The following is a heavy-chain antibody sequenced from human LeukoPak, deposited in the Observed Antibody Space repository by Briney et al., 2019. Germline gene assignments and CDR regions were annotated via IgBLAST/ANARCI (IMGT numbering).Heavy chain of an antibody. CDR2: IIPIFGIA. Sequence: SVKVSCKASGGTFSSYAISWVRQAPGQGLEWMGRIIPIFGIANYAQKFQGRVTITADKSTSTAYMELSSLRSEDTAVHYCAREPLSVHDRINWFDPWGQGTLVTVSS. CDR1: GGTFSSYA. D-gene: IGHD2/OR15-2a*01. V-gene: IGHV1-69*04. J-gene: IGHJ5*02. CDR3: AREPLSVHDRINWFDP.